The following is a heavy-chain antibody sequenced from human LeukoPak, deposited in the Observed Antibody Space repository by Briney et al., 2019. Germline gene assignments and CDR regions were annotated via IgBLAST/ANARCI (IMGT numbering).Heavy chain of an antibody. CDR1: GYSISRGYY. CDR2: VYHTGST. J-gene: IGHJ4*02. CDR3: ARAGWIITSGIDY. V-gene: IGHV4-38-2*01. Sequence: SETLSLTCAVSGYSISRGYYWALIRQPPGKGLEWSGTVYHTGSTYYNPSLDSRVTISVDTSKNEFSLNLKSVTAADTAVYYCARAGWIITSGIDYWGQGALVTVSS. D-gene: IGHD3-10*01.